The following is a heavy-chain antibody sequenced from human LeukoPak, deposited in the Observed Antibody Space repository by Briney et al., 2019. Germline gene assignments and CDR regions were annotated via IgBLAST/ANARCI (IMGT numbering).Heavy chain of an antibody. CDR2: IKQDASEK. D-gene: IGHD6-19*01. CDR3: AKDRSQWLVWDKYYFDY. Sequence: GGSLRLSCAASGFTFSNYWMNWVRQAPGKGLEWVANIKQDASEKYYVDSVKGRFTISRDNSKNTLYLQMNSLRAEDTAVYYCAKDRSQWLVWDKYYFDYWGQGTLVTVSS. V-gene: IGHV3-7*03. J-gene: IGHJ4*02. CDR1: GFTFSNYW.